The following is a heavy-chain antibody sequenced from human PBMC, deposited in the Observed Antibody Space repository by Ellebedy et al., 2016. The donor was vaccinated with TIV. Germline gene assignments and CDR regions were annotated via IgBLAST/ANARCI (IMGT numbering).Heavy chain of an antibody. V-gene: IGHV3-21*04. J-gene: IGHJ4*02. Sequence: PGGSLRLSCAASGFTFSSYWMSWVRQAPGKGPEWVSYISYSGDLMYYADSVKGRFTTSRDNAENSLYLQMNSLRAEDTAVYYCARLGVIAAAGASDYWGQGTLVIVSS. CDR3: ARLGVIAAAGASDY. CDR1: GFTFSSYW. D-gene: IGHD6-13*01. CDR2: ISYSGDLM.